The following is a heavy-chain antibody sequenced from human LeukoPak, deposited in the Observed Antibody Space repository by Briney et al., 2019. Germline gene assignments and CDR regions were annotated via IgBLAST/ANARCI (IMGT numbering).Heavy chain of an antibody. CDR2: IYYSGST. CDR3: ARQYYGSDWSAFDI. J-gene: IGHJ3*02. Sequence: PSETLSLTCTVSGGSISSSSYYWGWIRQPPGKGLEWIGSIYYSGSTYYNPSLKSRVTISVDTSRNQFSLKLSSVTAADTAVYYCARQYYGSDWSAFDIWGQGTMVTVSS. CDR1: GGSISSSSYY. V-gene: IGHV4-39*01. D-gene: IGHD3-10*01.